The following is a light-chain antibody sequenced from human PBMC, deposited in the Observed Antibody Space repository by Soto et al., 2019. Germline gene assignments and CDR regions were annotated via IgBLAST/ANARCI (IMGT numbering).Light chain of an antibody. V-gene: IGKV1-16*01. Sequence: DIQMNQSPSSLSASVGDRVTITCRASQAISKYLSWFQQRQGKAPKSLIYATSRLQSGVPSRFSASGSGTDFALTISGLHPEDFATYYCQQYDSFPRTFGQGTKRAMK. CDR2: ATS. J-gene: IGKJ2*01. CDR3: QQYDSFPRT. CDR1: QAISKY.